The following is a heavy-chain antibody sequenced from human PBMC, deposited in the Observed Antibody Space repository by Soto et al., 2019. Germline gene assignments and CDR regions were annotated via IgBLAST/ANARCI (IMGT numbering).Heavy chain of an antibody. CDR1: GYTFSNYG. Sequence: QVQLVQSGPEVKKPGASVKVSCKGSGYTFSNYGVTWVRQAPGQGLERLGWVSAYNRNTDYAQKFEDRATMTIDTSMNTAYLELRGLTPDDTAVYYCARERRWEPLLYWGQGTL. D-gene: IGHD1-26*01. J-gene: IGHJ4*02. CDR3: ARERRWEPLLY. V-gene: IGHV1-18*01. CDR2: VSAYNRNT.